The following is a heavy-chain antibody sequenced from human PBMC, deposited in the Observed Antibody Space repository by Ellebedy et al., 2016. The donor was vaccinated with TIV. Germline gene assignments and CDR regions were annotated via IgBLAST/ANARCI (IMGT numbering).Heavy chain of an antibody. CDR2: ISYDGSNK. CDR3: AKGIRDGD. J-gene: IGHJ2*01. D-gene: IGHD5-24*01. V-gene: IGHV3-30*18. CDR1: GFTFSSYG. Sequence: GESLKISCAASGFTFSSYGMHWVRQAPGKGLEWVAVISYDGSNKYYADSVKGRFTISRDNSKNTLYLQMNSLRAEDTAVYYCAKGIRDGDWGRGTLVTVSS.